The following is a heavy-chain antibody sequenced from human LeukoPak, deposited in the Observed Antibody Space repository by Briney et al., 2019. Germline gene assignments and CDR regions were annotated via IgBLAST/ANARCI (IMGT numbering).Heavy chain of an antibody. CDR3: AREAKVGGALQY. CDR2: INTDGSFT. D-gene: IGHD1-26*01. Sequence: GGSLRLSCAASGFTFSDYWMHWVRQAPGKGLVWVSRINTDGSFTRYADSVQGRFTISRDTAQNTLFLQMNSLRAEDTAVYYCAREAKVGGALQYWGQGILVTVSS. J-gene: IGHJ4*02. CDR1: GFTFSDYW. V-gene: IGHV3-74*01.